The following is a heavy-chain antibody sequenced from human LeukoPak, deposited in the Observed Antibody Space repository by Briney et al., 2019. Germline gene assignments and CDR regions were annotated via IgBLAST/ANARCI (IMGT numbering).Heavy chain of an antibody. J-gene: IGHJ4*02. CDR3: ARARMETIDY. Sequence: GESLRPSCAPSGFTLSSYWMHWVRQAPGKGLVWVSRINSDGSSTSYADSVKGRFTISRDNAKTTLYLQMNSLRAEDTAVYYCARARMETIDYWGQGTLVTVSS. V-gene: IGHV3-74*01. CDR2: INSDGSST. D-gene: IGHD2-8*01. CDR1: GFTLSSYW.